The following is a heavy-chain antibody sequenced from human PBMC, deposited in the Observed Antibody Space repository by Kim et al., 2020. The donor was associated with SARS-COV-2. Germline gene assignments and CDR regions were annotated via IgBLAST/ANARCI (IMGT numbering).Heavy chain of an antibody. D-gene: IGHD6-6*01. J-gene: IGHJ6*01. Sequence: SQTLSLTCAISGDSVSSNSAAWNWIRQSPSRGLEWLGRTYYRSKWYNDYAVSVNSRISINPDTSKNQFSLQLYSVTPEDTAVYYCARDSYSSSPPQYGMGVWXXGTTVTVSS. CDR1: GDSVSSNSAA. V-gene: IGHV6-1*01. CDR3: ARDSYSSSPPQYGMGV. CDR2: TYYRSKWYN.